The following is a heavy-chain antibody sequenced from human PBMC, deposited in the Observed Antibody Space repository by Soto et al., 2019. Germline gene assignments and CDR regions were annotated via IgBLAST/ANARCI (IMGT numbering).Heavy chain of an antibody. V-gene: IGHV3-30-3*01. CDR1: GFTFSSYA. J-gene: IGHJ3*02. Sequence: PGGSLRLSCAASGFTFSSYAMHWVRQAPGKGLEWVEVISYDGSNKYYADSVKGRFTISRDNSKNTLYLQMNSLRAEDTAVYYCARDPLGTTGTTSAFDIWGQGTMVTVSS. CDR2: ISYDGSNK. D-gene: IGHD1-1*01. CDR3: ARDPLGTTGTTSAFDI.